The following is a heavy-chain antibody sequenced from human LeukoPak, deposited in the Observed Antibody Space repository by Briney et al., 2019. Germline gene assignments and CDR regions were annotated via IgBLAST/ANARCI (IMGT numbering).Heavy chain of an antibody. CDR3: ASLAMQQPFDY. D-gene: IGHD2-2*01. Sequence: PSETLSLTCTVSGGSISSSSYYGGWIRQPPGKGLEWIGSIYYSGSTYYTPSLKRRVTMSVDTSKNQFSLKLSSVTAADTAVYYCASLAMQQPFDYWGQGTLVTVSS. V-gene: IGHV4-39*01. J-gene: IGHJ4*02. CDR1: GGSISSSSYY. CDR2: IYYSGST.